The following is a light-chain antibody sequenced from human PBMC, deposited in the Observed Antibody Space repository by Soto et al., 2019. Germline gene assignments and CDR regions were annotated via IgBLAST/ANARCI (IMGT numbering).Light chain of an antibody. CDR3: QQYKNWPPEYT. CDR1: QSVSRY. V-gene: IGKV3-11*01. CDR2: HTS. J-gene: IGKJ2*01. Sequence: EIVLTQSPAILSLSPGKRATLSCRASQSVSRYLAWYQQKPGQAPRLLIYHTSTRATGVPARFSGSGSGTDFTLTISSLQSEDFAVYYCQQYKNWPPEYTFGQGTKLEIK.